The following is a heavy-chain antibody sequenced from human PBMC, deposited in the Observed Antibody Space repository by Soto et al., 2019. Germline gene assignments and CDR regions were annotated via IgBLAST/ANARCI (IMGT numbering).Heavy chain of an antibody. Sequence: SETLSLTCAVYSESFSGHYWTWIRQPPGKGLEWIGESIYTGSTIYNPSLKSRVTISVDASRNQFSLRLTSVTAADTAVYYCAREGSGRGLRYNWFDSWGQGTQVTVSS. D-gene: IGHD4-17*01. V-gene: IGHV4-34*12. CDR1: SESFSGHY. CDR2: SIYTGST. J-gene: IGHJ5*01. CDR3: AREGSGRGLRYNWFDS.